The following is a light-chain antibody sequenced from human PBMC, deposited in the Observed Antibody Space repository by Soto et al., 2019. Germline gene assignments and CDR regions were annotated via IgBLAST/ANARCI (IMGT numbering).Light chain of an antibody. J-gene: IGKJ5*01. CDR1: QSISSN. CDR3: QQYNTWRSIT. V-gene: IGKV3-15*01. CDR2: GAS. Sequence: EIVMTQSPATLSVSPGERATLSCRASQSISSNLGWYQQRPGQAPRLLIYGASTRATGIPARFSGSGSGTEVTLTISSLQSEDFSVYYCQQYNTWRSITFGQGTPLEIK.